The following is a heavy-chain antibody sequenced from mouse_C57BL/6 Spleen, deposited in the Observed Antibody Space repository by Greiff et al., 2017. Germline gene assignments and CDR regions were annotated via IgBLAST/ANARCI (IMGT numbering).Heavy chain of an antibody. CDR3: ARQWLLRGYFDV. CDR2: ISSGSSTI. CDR1: GFTFSDYG. D-gene: IGHD2-3*01. J-gene: IGHJ1*03. V-gene: IGHV5-17*01. Sequence: DVKLVESGGGLVKPGGSLKLSCAASGFTFSDYGMHWVRQAPEKGLGWVAYISSGSSTIYYADTVKGRFTISRDNAKNTLFLQMTSLRSEDTAMYYCARQWLLRGYFDVWGTGTTVTVSS.